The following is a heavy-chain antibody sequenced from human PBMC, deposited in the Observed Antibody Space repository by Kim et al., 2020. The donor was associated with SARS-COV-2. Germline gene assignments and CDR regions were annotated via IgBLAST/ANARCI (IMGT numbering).Heavy chain of an antibody. CDR1: GGSISSSSYY. D-gene: IGHD1-7*01. V-gene: IGHV4-39*01. CDR2: IYYSGST. J-gene: IGHJ3*02. CDR3: ARLLPGLELLDDAFDI. Sequence: SETLSLTCTVSGGSISSSSYYWGWIRQPPGKGLEWIGSIYYSGSTYYNPSLKSRVTISVDTSKNQFSLKLSSVTAADTAVYYCARLLPGLELLDDAFDIWGQGTMVTVSS.